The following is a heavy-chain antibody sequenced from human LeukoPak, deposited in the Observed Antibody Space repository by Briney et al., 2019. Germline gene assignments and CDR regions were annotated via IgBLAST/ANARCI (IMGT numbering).Heavy chain of an antibody. CDR1: GGSFSHYY. J-gene: IGHJ4*02. Sequence: SETLSLTCAVYGGSFSHYYWNWIRQSPETGLEWIGYIYYSGSTYYNPSLKSRVTISVDTSKNQFSLKLSSVTAADTAVYYCARVRGDSNLDYWGQGTLVTVSS. D-gene: IGHD4-11*01. CDR3: ARVRGDSNLDY. V-gene: IGHV4-34*09. CDR2: IYYSGST.